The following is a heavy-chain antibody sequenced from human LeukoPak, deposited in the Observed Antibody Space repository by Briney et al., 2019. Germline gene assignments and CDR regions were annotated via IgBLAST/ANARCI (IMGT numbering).Heavy chain of an antibody. J-gene: IGHJ4*02. CDR2: IYHSGST. Sequence: SGTLSLTCAVSGGSISSSNWWSWVRQPPGKGLEWIGEIYHSGSTHYNPSLKSRVTISVDKSKNQFSLRVSSVTAADTAVYYCARVDYSITMIVAFEYWSQGTLLTVSS. CDR1: GGSISSSNW. CDR3: ARVDYSITMIVAFEY. V-gene: IGHV4-4*02. D-gene: IGHD3-22*01.